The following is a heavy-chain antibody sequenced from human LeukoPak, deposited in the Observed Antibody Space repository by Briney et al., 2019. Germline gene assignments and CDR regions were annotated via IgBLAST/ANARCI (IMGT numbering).Heavy chain of an antibody. CDR3: AREAHFDWLSYPGVVDY. Sequence: SETLSLTCTVSGRSISRYYWRWLRQPAGRGPEWLGRIYTSGSTTYNPSLKSRVTMSVDTSKNQFSLKLSSVTAADTAVYYCAREAHFDWLSYPGVVDYWGQGTLVTVSS. CDR1: GRSISRYY. V-gene: IGHV4-4*07. J-gene: IGHJ4*02. CDR2: IYTSGST. D-gene: IGHD3-9*01.